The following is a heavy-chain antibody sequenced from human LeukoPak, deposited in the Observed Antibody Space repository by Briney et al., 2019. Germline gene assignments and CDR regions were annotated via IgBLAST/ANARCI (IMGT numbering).Heavy chain of an antibody. D-gene: IGHD7-27*01. CDR3: ARDLAWGGY. CDR1: GFSFSNYW. J-gene: IGHJ4*02. Sequence: GGSLRLSCVPSGFSFSNYWMSWVRQAPGKGLEWVASIKQAGSEKHYVDSVRGRFTISRDNAKNSLHLQMNSLRAEDTAVYYCARDLAWGGYWGQGTLVTVSS. CDR2: IKQAGSEK. V-gene: IGHV3-7*01.